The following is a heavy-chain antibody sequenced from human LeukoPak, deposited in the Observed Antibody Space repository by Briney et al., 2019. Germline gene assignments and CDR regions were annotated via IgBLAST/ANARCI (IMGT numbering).Heavy chain of an antibody. CDR1: GFTFSSYW. J-gene: IGHJ4*02. CDR3: ARPGSGSYYVD. V-gene: IGHV3-74*01. D-gene: IGHD1-26*01. CDR2: INDDKTVT. Sequence: GGSLRLSCAASGFTFSSYWMHWVRQAPGEGRVWVSRINDDKTVTTYADSVKGRFTISRDNAKNMLYLQMNSLRAEDTAIYYCARPGSGSYYVDWGQGTLVTVSS.